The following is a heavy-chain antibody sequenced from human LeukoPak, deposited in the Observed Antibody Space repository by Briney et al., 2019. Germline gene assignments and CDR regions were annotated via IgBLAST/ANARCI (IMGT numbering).Heavy chain of an antibody. CDR2: IYYSGST. Sequence: PSETLSLTCTVSGGSISSGSYYWSWIRQPPGKGLEWIGYIYYSGSTNYNPSLKSRVTISVDTSKNQFSLKLSSVTAADTAVYYCARMKRITIFGVVIGRPYYYMDVWGKGTTVTVSS. J-gene: IGHJ6*03. V-gene: IGHV4-61*01. D-gene: IGHD3-3*01. CDR3: ARMKRITIFGVVIGRPYYYMDV. CDR1: GGSISSGSYY.